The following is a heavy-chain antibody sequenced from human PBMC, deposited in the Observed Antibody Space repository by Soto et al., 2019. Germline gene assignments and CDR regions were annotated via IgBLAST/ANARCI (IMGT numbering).Heavy chain of an antibody. CDR2: IYYSGST. J-gene: IGHJ5*02. Sequence: SETLSLTCTVSGGSISSGGYYWSWTRQHPGKGLEWIGYIYYSGSTYYSPSLKSRVTISVDTSKNQFSLKLNSVTAADTAVYFCARIGVAASGGYWFDTWGQGTLVTVSS. V-gene: IGHV4-31*03. CDR1: GGSISSGGYY. D-gene: IGHD2-15*01. CDR3: ARIGVAASGGYWFDT.